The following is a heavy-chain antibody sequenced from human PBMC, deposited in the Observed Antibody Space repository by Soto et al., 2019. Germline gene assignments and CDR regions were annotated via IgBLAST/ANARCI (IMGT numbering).Heavy chain of an antibody. CDR1: GFTFSSYG. CDR2: ISYDGSNK. CDR3: AKWSPDYGDYAGFYY. J-gene: IGHJ4*02. V-gene: IGHV3-30*18. D-gene: IGHD4-17*01. Sequence: GGSLRLSCAASGFTFSSYGMHWVRQAPGKGLEWVAVISYDGSNKYYADSVKGRFTISRDNSKNTLYLQMNSLRAEDTAVYYCAKWSPDYGDYAGFYYWGQGTLVTVSS.